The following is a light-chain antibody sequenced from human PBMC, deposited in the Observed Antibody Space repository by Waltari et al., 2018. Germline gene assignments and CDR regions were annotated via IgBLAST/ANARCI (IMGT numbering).Light chain of an antibody. CDR1: QSISNW. CDR3: QQYNTYSS. CDR2: KAS. Sequence: DIQMTQSPSSLSASVGDTVTITCRASQSISNWLAWYQQKPGKAPILLIYKASILNSAVPSRFSASGSATQFTLTISSLQPGDFATYYCQQYNTYSSFGQGTKLEIK. J-gene: IGKJ2*01. V-gene: IGKV1-5*03.